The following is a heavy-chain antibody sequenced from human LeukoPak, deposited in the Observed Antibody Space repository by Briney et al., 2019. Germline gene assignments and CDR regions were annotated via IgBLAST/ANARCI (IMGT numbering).Heavy chain of an antibody. CDR1: GFPFSSYG. CDR3: AKEKQGGDYFDY. Sequence: GALRLSCAVSGFPFSSYGMHWVRQAPGRGLEWVAVISYDGSNKYYADSVKGRFTISRDNSKNTLYLQMNSLRAEDTAVYYCAKEKQGGDYFDYWGQGTLVTVSS. CDR2: ISYDGSNK. V-gene: IGHV3-30*18. J-gene: IGHJ4*02. D-gene: IGHD1-26*01.